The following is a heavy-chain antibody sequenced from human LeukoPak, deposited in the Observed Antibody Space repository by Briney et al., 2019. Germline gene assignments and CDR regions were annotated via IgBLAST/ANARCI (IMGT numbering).Heavy chain of an antibody. D-gene: IGHD3-10*01. CDR1: GYTFTSYD. V-gene: IGHV1-8*03. CDR3: AKDPRFGELFNYFDY. CDR2: MNPNSGNT. Sequence: GASVKVSCKASGYTFTSYDINWVRQATGQGLEWMGWMNPNSGNTGYAQKFQGRVTITRNTSISTAYMELSSLRSEDTAVYYCAKDPRFGELFNYFDYWGQGTLVTVSS. J-gene: IGHJ4*02.